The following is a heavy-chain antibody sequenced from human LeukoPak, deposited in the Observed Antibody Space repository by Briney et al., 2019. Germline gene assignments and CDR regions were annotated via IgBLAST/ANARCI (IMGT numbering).Heavy chain of an antibody. D-gene: IGHD2-8*02. CDR3: VKSGPYCTGASCYTSDY. CDR2: ISGSGGST. J-gene: IGHJ4*02. Sequence: GGSLRLSCAASGFTFSSYAMSWVRQAPGKGLEWVSAISGSGGSTYYADSVKGRFTISRDNSKNTLYLQMNSLKGEDTAVYYCVKSGPYCTGASCYTSDYWGQRTLVTVSS. CDR1: GFTFSSYA. V-gene: IGHV3-23*01.